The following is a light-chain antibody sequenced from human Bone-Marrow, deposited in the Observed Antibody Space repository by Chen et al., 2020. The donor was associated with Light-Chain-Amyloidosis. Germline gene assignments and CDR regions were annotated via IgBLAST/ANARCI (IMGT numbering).Light chain of an antibody. CDR3: QAAGSGGTYEGI. Sequence: SYELTQPPSVSVSPGQTARITCSGDDLPTKYAYWYQQKPGQATVLVIRRDTERPSGISERFSGASSGTTATLTISGVQGEDEADCHCQAAGSGGTYEGIFGGGTKLTVL. V-gene: IGLV3-25*03. J-gene: IGLJ2*01. CDR2: RDT. CDR1: DLPTKY.